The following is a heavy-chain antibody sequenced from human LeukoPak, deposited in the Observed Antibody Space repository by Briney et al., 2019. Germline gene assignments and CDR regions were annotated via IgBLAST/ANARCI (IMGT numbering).Heavy chain of an antibody. D-gene: IGHD6-19*01. Sequence: PSETLSLTCTVSGGSISSSSYYWGWIRQPPGKGPEWIGSIYYSGSTYYNPSLKSRVTISVDTSKNQFSLKLSSVTAADTAVYYCARVVVAVAGTYYYYYMDVWGKGTTVTVSS. CDR1: GGSISSSSYY. CDR2: IYYSGST. CDR3: ARVVVAVAGTYYYYYMDV. J-gene: IGHJ6*03. V-gene: IGHV4-39*07.